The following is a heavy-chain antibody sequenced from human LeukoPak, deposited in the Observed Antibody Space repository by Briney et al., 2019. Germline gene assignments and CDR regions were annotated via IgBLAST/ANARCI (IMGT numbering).Heavy chain of an antibody. V-gene: IGHV4-59*01. Sequence: KPSETLSLTCTVSGGSISSYYWSWIRQPPGKGLEWIGYIYYSGSTNYNPSIKSRVTISVDTSKNQFSLKLSSVTAADTAVYYCARQGDSLADAFDIWGQGTMVTVSS. CDR3: ARQGDSLADAFDI. J-gene: IGHJ3*02. CDR1: GGSISSYY. D-gene: IGHD2-21*01. CDR2: IYYSGST.